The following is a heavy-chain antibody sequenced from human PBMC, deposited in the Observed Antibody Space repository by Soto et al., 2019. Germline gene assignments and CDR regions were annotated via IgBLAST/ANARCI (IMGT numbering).Heavy chain of an antibody. V-gene: IGHV3-23*01. Sequence: EVQLLESGGGLVQPGGSLRLSCAASGFSFSSYAMSWVRQAPGKGLEWVSAISGSGGSTYYADSVKGRFTISRDNSKNTLYLQMNSLRAEDTAVYYCAKDPNFGIAVAGTLPGYWGQGTLVTVSS. CDR3: AKDPNFGIAVAGTLPGY. J-gene: IGHJ4*02. CDR1: GFSFSSYA. CDR2: ISGSGGST. D-gene: IGHD6-19*01.